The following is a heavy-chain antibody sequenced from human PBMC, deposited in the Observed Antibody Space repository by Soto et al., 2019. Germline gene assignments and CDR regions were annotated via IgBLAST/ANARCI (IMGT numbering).Heavy chain of an antibody. J-gene: IGHJ3*02. CDR3: ARVEVLDRTTVYGDAFDI. CDR1: GGSINSDSYH. Sequence: SSETLSLTCTVSGGSINSDSYHWTWIRQSPGKGLEWIGYIHHSGAFLYNPSFKSRLTISVDTSKNQFSLKLSSVTAADTAVYYCARVEVLDRTTVYGDAFDIWGQGAMVTVSS. V-gene: IGHV4-30-4*08. CDR2: IHHSGAF. D-gene: IGHD4-17*01.